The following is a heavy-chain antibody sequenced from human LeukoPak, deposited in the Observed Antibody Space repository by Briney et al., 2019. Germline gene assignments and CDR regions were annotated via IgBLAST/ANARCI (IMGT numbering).Heavy chain of an antibody. D-gene: IGHD5-24*01. CDR1: GGSITSMSYY. J-gene: IGHJ4*02. V-gene: IGHV4-39*01. CDR3: ARQGWGDAYYYFDY. CDR2: VYYSGSA. Sequence: SETLSLTCTVSGGSITSMSYYWGWIRQPPGKGLEWIGSVYYSGSAYYNPSLKSRVTISVDTSKNQLSLKLTSVTAADTAVYYCARQGWGDAYYYFDYWGQGTLVTVSS.